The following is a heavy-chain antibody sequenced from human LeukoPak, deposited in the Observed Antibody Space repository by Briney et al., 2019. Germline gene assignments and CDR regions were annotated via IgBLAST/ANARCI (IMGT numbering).Heavy chain of an antibody. D-gene: IGHD5-12*01. V-gene: IGHV6-1*01. CDR2: TYYRSKWYN. J-gene: IGHJ6*03. CDR1: GDSVSSNSAA. Sequence: SQTLSLTCAISGDSVSSNSAAWNWIRQSPSRGLEWLGRTYYRSKWYNDYAVSVKSRITINPDTPKNQFSLQLNSVTPEDTAVYYCARSVATIGYYYYYYMDVWGKGTTVIVSS. CDR3: ARSVATIGYYYYYYMDV.